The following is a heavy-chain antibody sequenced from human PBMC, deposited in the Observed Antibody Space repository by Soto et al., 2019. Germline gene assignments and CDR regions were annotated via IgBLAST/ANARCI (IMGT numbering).Heavy chain of an antibody. CDR2: INSDGSST. CDR1: GFTFSSYW. CDR3: AKVAVVVTATHYFDY. Sequence: GGSLRLSCAASGFTFSSYWMHWVRQAPGKGLVWVSRINSDGSSTSYADSVKGRFTISRDNAKNTLYLQMNSLRAEDTAVYYCAKVAVVVTATHYFDYWGQGTLVTVSS. V-gene: IGHV3-74*01. D-gene: IGHD2-21*02. J-gene: IGHJ4*02.